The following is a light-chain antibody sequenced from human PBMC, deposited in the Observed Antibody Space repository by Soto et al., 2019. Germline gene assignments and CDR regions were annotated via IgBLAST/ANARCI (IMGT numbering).Light chain of an antibody. V-gene: IGKV1-5*03. Sequence: DIQMTQSPSSLSPSVGDRLTITCRASQNVGTSLNWYQQKPGKAPKLLIYKASTLESGVPSRFSGSGSGTEFTLTISSLQPDDFATYYRQQYDKYAWTFGQGTKVDIK. CDR2: KAS. J-gene: IGKJ1*01. CDR3: QQYDKYAWT. CDR1: QNVGTS.